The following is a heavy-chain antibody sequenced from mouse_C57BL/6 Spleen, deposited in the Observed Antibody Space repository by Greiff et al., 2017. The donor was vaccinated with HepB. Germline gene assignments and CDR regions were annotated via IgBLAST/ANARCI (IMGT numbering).Heavy chain of an antibody. CDR3: ARGRLREGPWFAY. D-gene: IGHD2-4*01. Sequence: QVQLQQSGAELVKPGASVKMSCKASGYTFTSYWITWVKQRPGQGLEWIGDIYPGSGSTNYNEKFKSKATLTVDTSSSTAYMQLSSLTSEDSAVYYGARGRLREGPWFAYWGQGTLVTVSA. J-gene: IGHJ3*01. CDR2: IYPGSGST. V-gene: IGHV1-55*01. CDR1: GYTFTSYW.